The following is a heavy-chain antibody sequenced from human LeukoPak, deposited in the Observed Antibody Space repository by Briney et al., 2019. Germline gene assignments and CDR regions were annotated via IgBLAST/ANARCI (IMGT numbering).Heavy chain of an antibody. D-gene: IGHD3-10*01. J-gene: IGHJ6*02. CDR2: INPNSGGT. Sequence: GASVKVSCKASGYTFTGYYMHWVRQAPGQGLEWMGRINPNSGGTNYAQKFQGRVTMTRDTSISTAYMELSRLRSDDTAVYYCARVFRGSGSYPNKYYYYGMDVWGQGTTVTVSS. CDR1: GYTFTGYY. CDR3: ARVFRGSGSYPNKYYYYGMDV. V-gene: IGHV1-2*06.